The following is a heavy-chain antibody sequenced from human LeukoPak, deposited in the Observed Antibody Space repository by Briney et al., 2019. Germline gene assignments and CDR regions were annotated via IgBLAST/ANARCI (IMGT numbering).Heavy chain of an antibody. J-gene: IGHJ4*02. V-gene: IGHV3-30-3*01. CDR1: GFTFSSYA. Sequence: QPGRSLRLSCAASGFTFSSYAMHWVRQAPGKGLEWVAVISYDGSNKYYADSVKGRFTISRDNSKNTLYQQMNSLRAEDTAVYYCARDREGTMIVVVTCYFDYWGQGTLVTVSS. D-gene: IGHD3-22*01. CDR3: ARDREGTMIVVVTCYFDY. CDR2: ISYDGSNK.